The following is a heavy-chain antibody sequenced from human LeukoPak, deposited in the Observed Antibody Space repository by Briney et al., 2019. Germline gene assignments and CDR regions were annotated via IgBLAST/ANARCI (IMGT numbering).Heavy chain of an antibody. Sequence: GGSLRLSCAASGFTFSSYAMSWVRQAPGKGLEWVSAISGSGGSTYYADSVKGRFTISRDNSKNTLYLQMNSLRAEDTAVYYCAKGGAPMHSSGYYYGVTSYYFDYWGQGTLVTVSS. J-gene: IGHJ4*02. CDR2: ISGSGGST. D-gene: IGHD3-22*01. CDR3: AKGGAPMHSSGYYYGVTSYYFDY. V-gene: IGHV3-23*01. CDR1: GFTFSSYA.